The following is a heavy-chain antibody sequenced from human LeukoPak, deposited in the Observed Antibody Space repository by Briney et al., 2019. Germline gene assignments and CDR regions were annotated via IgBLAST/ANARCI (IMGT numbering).Heavy chain of an antibody. Sequence: SEPLSLTCSVSGGSISSYYWSWIRQPPGQGLEWIGYIYYSGSTNYNPSLKSRVTISVDTSKNQFSLNLSSVTAADTAAYYCARQVVGAPFDNWGQGTLVTVSS. CDR3: ARQVVGAPFDN. J-gene: IGHJ4*02. CDR2: IYYSGST. CDR1: GGSISSYY. D-gene: IGHD1-26*01. V-gene: IGHV4-59*08.